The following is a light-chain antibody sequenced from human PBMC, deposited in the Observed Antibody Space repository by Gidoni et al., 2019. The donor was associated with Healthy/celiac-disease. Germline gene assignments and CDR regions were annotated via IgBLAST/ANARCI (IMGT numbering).Light chain of an antibody. CDR2: AAS. CDR1: QRISNY. V-gene: IGKV1-27*01. Sequence: EIQMTQCPSSLSASVGDRVTITCRASQRISNYLAWYQQKPGKVPKLLIYAASTLQSGVPARFSGSGSGTDFTLTISSLQPEDVATYYCQQYNSAPRTFGQGTKVEIK. CDR3: QQYNSAPRT. J-gene: IGKJ1*01.